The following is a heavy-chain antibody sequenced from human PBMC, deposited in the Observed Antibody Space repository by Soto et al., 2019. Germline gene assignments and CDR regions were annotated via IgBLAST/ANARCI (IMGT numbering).Heavy chain of an antibody. CDR3: ARDHPHSYGVYYFDY. Sequence: PSETLSLTCTVSGDSISNFYWSWIRQPPGKGLEWIGYVYSSGSTHYNPSLQSRVTISADTSENQVSLKVNSVTAADTAVYYCARDHPHSYGVYYFDYWGQGTPVTVSS. D-gene: IGHD5-18*01. J-gene: IGHJ4*02. CDR1: GDSISNFY. V-gene: IGHV4-59*01. CDR2: VYSSGST.